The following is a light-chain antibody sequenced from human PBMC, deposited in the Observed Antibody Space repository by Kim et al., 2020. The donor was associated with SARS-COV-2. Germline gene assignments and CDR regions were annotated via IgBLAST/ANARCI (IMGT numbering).Light chain of an antibody. CDR1: QDISSN. J-gene: IGKJ4*01. CDR2: GAT. V-gene: IGKV3-15*01. Sequence: VSPGERASLSCRASQDISSNLAWYQQKPGQAPRLLIYGATTRATGIPVRFSGSGSGTDFTLTISSLQSGDFAIYYCQQYDKWPLTFGGGTKVDIK. CDR3: QQYDKWPLT.